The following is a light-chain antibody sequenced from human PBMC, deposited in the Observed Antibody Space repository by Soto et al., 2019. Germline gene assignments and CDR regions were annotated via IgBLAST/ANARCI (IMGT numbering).Light chain of an antibody. Sequence: DIQLTQSPSFLSASVGDRVTITCRASQGIRSYLAWYQQKPGKAPKLLIYVASTLQSGVPSRFSGSGSGTEFTLTISSLQPEDFATYYCQQLDTYPLTFGRGTKVEIK. CDR3: QQLDTYPLT. V-gene: IGKV1-9*01. CDR1: QGIRSY. J-gene: IGKJ4*01. CDR2: VAS.